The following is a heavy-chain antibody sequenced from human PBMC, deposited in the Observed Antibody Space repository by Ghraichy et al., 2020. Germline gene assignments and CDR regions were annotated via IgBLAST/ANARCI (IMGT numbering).Heavy chain of an antibody. D-gene: IGHD6-19*01. Sequence: LNISCAASGFSFSGYYMSWIRQAPGKGLEWVSYISGNEYYTRYADSVKGRFAISRDNAKNSLYLQMNSLRVEDSAVYYCATLSPDNGWFFDNWGQGTLVTVSS. V-gene: IGHV3-11*06. CDR1: GFSFSGYY. J-gene: IGHJ4*02. CDR2: ISGNEYYT. CDR3: ATLSPDNGWFFDN.